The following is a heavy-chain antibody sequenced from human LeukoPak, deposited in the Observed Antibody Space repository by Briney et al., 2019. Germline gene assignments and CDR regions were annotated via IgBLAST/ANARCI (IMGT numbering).Heavy chain of an antibody. Sequence: SETLSLTCSVSGGSLNYYYWRWIRQPAGRGLEWIGRVAGSGSTNYNPSLRSRATMSVDKTKNQFSLTLTAVTAADTAVYYCVREGRTGNYEGYWGPGTLVTVSS. D-gene: IGHD4-11*01. CDR3: VREGRTGNYEGY. CDR2: VAGSGST. CDR1: GGSLNYYY. V-gene: IGHV4-4*07. J-gene: IGHJ4*02.